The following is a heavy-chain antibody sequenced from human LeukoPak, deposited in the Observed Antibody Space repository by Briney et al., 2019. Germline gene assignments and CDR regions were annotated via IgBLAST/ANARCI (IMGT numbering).Heavy chain of an antibody. D-gene: IGHD5-12*01. V-gene: IGHV1-2*02. Sequence: ASVKVSCKASGYTFTGYYMHWVRQAPGQGLEWMGWINPNSGGTNYAQKFQGRVTMTRDTSISTAYMELSRLRSDDTAVYYCARHPKSGYSGYESDYWGQGTLVTVSS. CDR2: INPNSGGT. CDR3: ARHPKSGYSGYESDY. CDR1: GYTFTGYY. J-gene: IGHJ4*02.